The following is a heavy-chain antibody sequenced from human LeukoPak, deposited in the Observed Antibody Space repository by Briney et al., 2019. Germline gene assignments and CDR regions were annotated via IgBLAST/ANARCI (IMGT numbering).Heavy chain of an antibody. CDR3: AKPSKGKYAARDAFDI. Sequence: PGGSLRLSCAASGFTFSSYGMNWVRQAPGKGLEWVSGIRESGDSTYYADSVKGRFTISRDNSKNTLYLQMNSLRAEDTALYYCAKPSKGKYAARDAFDIWGQGTMVTVSS. CDR1: GFTFSSYG. CDR2: IRESGDST. V-gene: IGHV3-23*01. J-gene: IGHJ3*02. D-gene: IGHD2-2*01.